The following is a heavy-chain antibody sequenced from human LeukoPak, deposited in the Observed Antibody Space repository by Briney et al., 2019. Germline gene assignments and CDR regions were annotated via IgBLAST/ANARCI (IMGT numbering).Heavy chain of an antibody. CDR1: GGSISSSSYY. CDR2: IYYSGST. D-gene: IGHD3-22*01. V-gene: IGHV4-39*01. CDR3: ARHPDYYDSSGYHDY. J-gene: IGHJ4*02. Sequence: PSETLSLTCTVSGGSISSSSYYWGWIRQPPGKGLEWIGSIYYSGSTYYNPSLKSRVTISVDTSKNQFSLKLSSVTAADTAVYYCARHPDYYDSSGYHDYWGQGTLVTVSS.